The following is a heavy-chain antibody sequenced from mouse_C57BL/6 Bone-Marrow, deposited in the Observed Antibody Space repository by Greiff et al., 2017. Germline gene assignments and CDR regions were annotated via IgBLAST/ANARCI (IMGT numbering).Heavy chain of an antibody. Sequence: QVQLQQPGAELVKPGASVKLSCKASGYTFTSYWMHWVKQRPGQGLEWIGMIHPNSGSTNYNEKFKSKATLTVDKSSSTAYMQLSSLTSEDSAVYYGARRFYYGNLYWYFDVWGTGTTVTVAS. V-gene: IGHV1-64*01. CDR1: GYTFTSYW. J-gene: IGHJ1*03. CDR2: IHPNSGST. D-gene: IGHD2-1*01. CDR3: ARRFYYGNLYWYFDV.